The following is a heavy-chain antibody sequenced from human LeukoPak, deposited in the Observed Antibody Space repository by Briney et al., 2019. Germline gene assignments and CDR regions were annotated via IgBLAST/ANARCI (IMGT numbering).Heavy chain of an antibody. CDR1: GGSISGGGYY. D-gene: IGHD5-12*01. J-gene: IGHJ3*02. CDR2: IYYSGST. V-gene: IGHV4-31*03. Sequence: PSQTLSLTCTVSGGSISGGGYYWSWIRQHPGKGLEWIGYIYYSGSTYYNPSLKSRVTISVDTSKNQFSLKLSSVTAADTAVYYCARDVYSGYDSDAFDIWGQGTMVTVSS. CDR3: ARDVYSGYDSDAFDI.